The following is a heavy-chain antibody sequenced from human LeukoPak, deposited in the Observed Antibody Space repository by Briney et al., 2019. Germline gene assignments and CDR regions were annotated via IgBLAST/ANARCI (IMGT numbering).Heavy chain of an antibody. V-gene: IGHV1-18*01. CDR3: ARDHYYGSGSYYLRTAFDI. Sequence: ASVKVSCKASGYTFTSYGISWVRQAPGQGLEWMGRISAYNGNTNYAQKLQGRVTMTTDTSTSTAYMELRSLRSDDTAVYYCARDHYYGSGSYYLRTAFDIWGQGTMVTVSS. J-gene: IGHJ3*02. D-gene: IGHD3-10*01. CDR1: GYTFTSYG. CDR2: ISAYNGNT.